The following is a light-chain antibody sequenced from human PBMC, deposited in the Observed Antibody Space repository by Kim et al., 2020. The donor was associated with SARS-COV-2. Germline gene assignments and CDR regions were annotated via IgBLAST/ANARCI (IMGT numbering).Light chain of an antibody. J-gene: IGLJ3*02. Sequence: KVTIACTGSSAKIGAGYDVHWYQELPGRAPKRLIFADTRRPSGVPDRLSGSKSGTSASLAITGLQAEDEADYYCQSYDSRLSGWVFGGGTQLTVL. V-gene: IGLV1-40*01. CDR3: QSYDSRLSGWV. CDR1: SAKIGAGYD. CDR2: ADT.